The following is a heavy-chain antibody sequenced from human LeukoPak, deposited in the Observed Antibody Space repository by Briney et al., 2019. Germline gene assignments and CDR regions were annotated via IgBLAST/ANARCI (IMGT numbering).Heavy chain of an antibody. CDR3: ARVYYSSSYDYWYFDL. D-gene: IGHD6-13*01. CDR1: GGSISTSNYY. CDR2: IYHSGST. V-gene: IGHV4-61*01. Sequence: SETLSLTCTVSGGSISTSNYYWSWIRQPPGKGLEWIGYIYHSGSTNYNPSLKSRVTISVDTSKKQLSLKLSSVTAADTAVYYCARVYYSSSYDYWYFDLWGRGTLVTVSS. J-gene: IGHJ2*01.